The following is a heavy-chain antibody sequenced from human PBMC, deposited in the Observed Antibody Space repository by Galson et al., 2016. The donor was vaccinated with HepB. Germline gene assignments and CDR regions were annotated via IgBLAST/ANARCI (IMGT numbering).Heavy chain of an antibody. Sequence: SLRLSCAGSGFNFGEYAVNWFRQAPGEGLEWVGFIRSHLYGGTTEYAASLQGRVTLSRDDPKNIAYLQMSGLKIEDSAIYYCSRAISVFGMVIGAFDIWGQGTMVTVSA. CDR3: SRAISVFGMVIGAFDI. V-gene: IGHV3-49*03. CDR1: GFNFGEYA. CDR2: IRSHLYGGTT. D-gene: IGHD3-3*01. J-gene: IGHJ3*02.